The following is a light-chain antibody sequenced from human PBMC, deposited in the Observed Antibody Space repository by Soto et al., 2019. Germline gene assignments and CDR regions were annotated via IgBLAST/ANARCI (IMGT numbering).Light chain of an antibody. CDR2: GAS. Sequence: EIVMTQSPATLSVSPGERAILSCRASQSVRSNLAWYQQRPGQAPRLLVYGASTRATAIPARFSGSGSGTECTLTISSLQSEDRAVYYSQHWKNSPASLTFGGGTRMEIK. V-gene: IGKV3-15*01. CDR3: QHWKNSPASLT. J-gene: IGKJ4*02. CDR1: QSVRSN.